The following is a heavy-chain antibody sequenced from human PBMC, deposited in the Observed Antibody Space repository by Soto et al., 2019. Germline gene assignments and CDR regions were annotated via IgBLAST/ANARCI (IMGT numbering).Heavy chain of an antibody. CDR1: GYSFTNND. D-gene: IGHD3-16*01. J-gene: IGHJ5*02. CDR2: MNPGSRDT. CDR3: ARMATFGSLNWFDP. V-gene: IGHV1-8*01. Sequence: SVKVSRKASGYSFTNNDVSWVRQATGQGLAWMGWMNPGSRDTGYEQKFQGRVTMTRDISIATAYMELSSLRSDDTAIYYCARMATFGSLNWFDPWGQGTLVTVSS.